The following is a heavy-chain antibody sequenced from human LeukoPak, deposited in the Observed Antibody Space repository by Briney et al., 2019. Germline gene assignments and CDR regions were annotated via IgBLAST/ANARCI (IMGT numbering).Heavy chain of an antibody. Sequence: GGSLRLSCVASGFTFGHNAMAWVRQAPGKRLEWVSALSGSGGDTFYADSVKGGFTISRDNSKNTLYLQLSSLRPDDTAVYYCAKGAPSSSSIFDFWGPGTLVTVSS. D-gene: IGHD6-6*01. CDR3: AKGAPSSSSIFDF. J-gene: IGHJ4*02. CDR1: GFTFGHNA. CDR2: LSGSGGDT. V-gene: IGHV3-23*01.